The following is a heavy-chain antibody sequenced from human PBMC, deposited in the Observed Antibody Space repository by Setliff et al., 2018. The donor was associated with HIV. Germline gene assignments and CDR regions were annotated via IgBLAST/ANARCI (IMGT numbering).Heavy chain of an antibody. J-gene: IGHJ5*02. CDR3: ASGRLRTVTSLIKKRASYTWLDP. D-gene: IGHD3-16*01. CDR1: GGSFSGDY. V-gene: IGHV4-34*01. Sequence: SETLSLTCAVYGGSFSGDYWVWIRQSPGKGLEWIGDISQTRSTNYDPSLNSRVTISLDTSKNQLSLKLTSVSAADTAVYYCASGRLRTVTSLIKKRASYTWLDPWGQGTLVTVSS. CDR2: ISQTRST.